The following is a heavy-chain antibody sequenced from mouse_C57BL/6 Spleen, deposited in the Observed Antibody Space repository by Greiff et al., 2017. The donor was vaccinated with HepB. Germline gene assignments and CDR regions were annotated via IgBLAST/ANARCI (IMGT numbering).Heavy chain of an antibody. J-gene: IGHJ2*01. V-gene: IGHV1-64*01. CDR2: IHPNSGST. CDR3: ARRNYDYDAYYFDY. D-gene: IGHD2-4*01. Sequence: VQLQQPGAELVKPGASVKLSCKASGYTFTSYWMHWVKQRPGQGLEWIGMIHPNSGSTNYNEKFKSKATLTVDKSSSTAYMQLSSLTSEDSAVYYCARRNYDYDAYYFDYWGQGTTLTVSS. CDR1: GYTFTSYW.